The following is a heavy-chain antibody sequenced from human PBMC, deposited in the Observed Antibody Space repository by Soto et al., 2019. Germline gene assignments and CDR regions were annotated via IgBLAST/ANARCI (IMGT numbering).Heavy chain of an antibody. CDR2: IWYDGSNK. CDR1: GFTFSSYG. J-gene: IGHJ5*02. Sequence: GGSLRLSCAASGFTFSSYGMHWVRQAPGKGLEWVAVIWYDGSNKYYADSVKGRFTISRDNSKNTLYLQMNSLRAEDTAVYYCARDKFTEYSSSSWFDPWGQEPWSPSPQ. D-gene: IGHD6-6*01. V-gene: IGHV3-33*01. CDR3: ARDKFTEYSSSSWFDP.